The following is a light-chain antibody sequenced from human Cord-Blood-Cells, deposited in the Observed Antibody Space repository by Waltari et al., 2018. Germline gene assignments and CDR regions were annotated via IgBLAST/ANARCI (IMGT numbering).Light chain of an antibody. CDR3: CSYAGSYVV. CDR2: EGS. J-gene: IGLJ2*01. CDR1: SSDVGSYNL. V-gene: IGLV2-23*01. Sequence: CTGTSSDVGSYNLVSWYQQHPGKAPKLMIYEGSKRPSGVSNRFSGSKSGNTASLTISGLQAEDEADYYCCSYAGSYVVFGGGTKLTVL.